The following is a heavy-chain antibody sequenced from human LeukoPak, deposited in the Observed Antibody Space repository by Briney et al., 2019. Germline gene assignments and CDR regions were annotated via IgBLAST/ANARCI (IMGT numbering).Heavy chain of an antibody. D-gene: IGHD3-3*01. CDR1: GYTFTTYY. J-gene: IGHJ3*02. V-gene: IGHV1-46*01. Sequence: ASVKVSCKASGYTFTTYYVHWVRQAPGQGLEWMGIINPSGGSTTYAQKFRGRLTMTRDMSTSTVYMELRSLRSDDTAVYYCARGSGPDAFDIWGQGTMVTVSS. CDR2: INPSGGST. CDR3: ARGSGPDAFDI.